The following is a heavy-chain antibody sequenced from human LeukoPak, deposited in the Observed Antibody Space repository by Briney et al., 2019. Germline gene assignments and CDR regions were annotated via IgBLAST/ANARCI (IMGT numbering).Heavy chain of an antibody. D-gene: IGHD2-15*01. Sequence: GGSLRLSCAASGFTFSDYYMSWIRQAPGKGLEWVSYISSSGTTIYYADSVKGRFTISRDNSKNTLYLQMNSLRTEDTAVYYCAKVSRDCNGGSCLSEYWGQGTLVTVSS. CDR1: GFTFSDYY. CDR3: AKVSRDCNGGSCLSEY. V-gene: IGHV3-11*04. CDR2: ISSSGTTI. J-gene: IGHJ4*02.